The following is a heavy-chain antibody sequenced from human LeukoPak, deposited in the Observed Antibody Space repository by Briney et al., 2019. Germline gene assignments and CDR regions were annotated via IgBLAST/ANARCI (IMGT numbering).Heavy chain of an antibody. V-gene: IGHV3-30*02. J-gene: IGHJ3*02. CDR1: GFTFSSYG. CDR2: IRYDGSNK. Sequence: SGGSLRLSCAASGFTFSSYGMHWVRQAPGKGLEWVAFIRYDGSNKYYADSVKGRFTISRDNAKNSLYLQMNSLRAEDTAVYYCARATAFDIWGQGTMVTVSS. CDR3: ARATAFDI.